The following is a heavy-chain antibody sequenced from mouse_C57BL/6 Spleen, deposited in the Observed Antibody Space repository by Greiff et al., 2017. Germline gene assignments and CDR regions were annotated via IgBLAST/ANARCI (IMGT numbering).Heavy chain of an antibody. J-gene: IGHJ4*01. CDR3: ARSSHQLGRSMDY. CDR1: GFTFTDSY. CDR2: IRNKANGYTT. D-gene: IGHD4-1*02. V-gene: IGHV7-3*01. Sequence: EVNVVESGGGLVQPGGSLSLSCAASGFTFTDSYLSWVRQPPGKALEWLGFIRNKANGYTTEYSASVKGRFTISRDNSQSILNLHMNALRAEDSATYYCARSSHQLGRSMDYWGQGTSVTVSS.